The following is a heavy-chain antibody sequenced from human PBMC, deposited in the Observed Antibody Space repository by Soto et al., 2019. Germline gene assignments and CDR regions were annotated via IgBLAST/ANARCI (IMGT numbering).Heavy chain of an antibody. Sequence: QVQLQESGPGLVKPSQTLSLTCTVSGGSISSGGYYWSWIRQHPGKGLEWIGYIYYSGSTYYNPSLKSRVPIAVDTCKNQFSVKLSSVGAADTAVYYCAREGVSGDYIELDYWGQGSLVTVSS. CDR2: IYYSGST. D-gene: IGHD4-17*01. CDR1: GGSISSGGYY. CDR3: AREGVSGDYIELDY. V-gene: IGHV4-31*03. J-gene: IGHJ4*02.